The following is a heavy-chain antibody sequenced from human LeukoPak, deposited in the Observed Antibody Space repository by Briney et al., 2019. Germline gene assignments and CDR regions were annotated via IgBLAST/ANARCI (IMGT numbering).Heavy chain of an antibody. CDR2: IWYDGSNK. CDR1: GFTFSSYT. J-gene: IGHJ4*02. V-gene: IGHV3-33*08. D-gene: IGHD3-3*01. Sequence: GGSLRLSCAASGFTFSSYTIHWVRQAPGKGLEWVAVIWYDGSNKYYADSVKGRFTISRDNSKNTLYLQMNSLRAEDTAVYYCAREKYYDFWSGPSSYFDYWGQGTLVTVSS. CDR3: AREKYYDFWSGPSSYFDY.